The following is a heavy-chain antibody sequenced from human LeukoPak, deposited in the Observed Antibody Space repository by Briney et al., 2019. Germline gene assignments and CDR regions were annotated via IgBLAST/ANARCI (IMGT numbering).Heavy chain of an antibody. CDR3: ARDRRRDRLHAFDI. V-gene: IGHV4-59*01. Sequence: PSDTLSLTCTLSGGSISTYYWSWIRQPPGKGLEWIAYIDYSGDTNYNPSLKSRVAISLDTSKNQFSLKLSSVTAADTAVYYCARDRRRDRLHAFDIWGQGTVVTVSS. J-gene: IGHJ3*02. D-gene: IGHD1-26*01. CDR2: IDYSGDT. CDR1: GGSISTYY.